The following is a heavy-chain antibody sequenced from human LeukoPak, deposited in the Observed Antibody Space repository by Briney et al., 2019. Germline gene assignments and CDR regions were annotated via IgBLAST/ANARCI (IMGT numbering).Heavy chain of an antibody. CDR3: ARQSSRWSGNLDY. D-gene: IGHD6-13*01. Sequence: PGGSLRLSCAASGFTFSSYSMNWVRQAPGKGLEWVSSISSSSSYIYYADSVKGRFTISRDNAKNSLYLQMNSLRAEDTAVYYCARQSSRWSGNLDYWGQGTLVTVSS. J-gene: IGHJ4*02. CDR1: GFTFSSYS. CDR2: ISSSSSYI. V-gene: IGHV3-21*01.